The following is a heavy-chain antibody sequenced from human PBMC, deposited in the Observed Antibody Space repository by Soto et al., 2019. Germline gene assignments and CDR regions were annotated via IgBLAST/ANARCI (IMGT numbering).Heavy chain of an antibody. Sequence: GGSLRLSCAASGFTFSSYGMHWVRQAPGKGLEWVAVISYDGSNKYYADSVKGRFTISRDNSKNTLYLQMNSLRAEDTAVYYCAKDPCSGGSCYDVAALYYYGMDVWGQGTTVTVSS. D-gene: IGHD2-15*01. CDR2: ISYDGSNK. V-gene: IGHV3-30*18. CDR1: GFTFSSYG. CDR3: AKDPCSGGSCYDVAALYYYGMDV. J-gene: IGHJ6*02.